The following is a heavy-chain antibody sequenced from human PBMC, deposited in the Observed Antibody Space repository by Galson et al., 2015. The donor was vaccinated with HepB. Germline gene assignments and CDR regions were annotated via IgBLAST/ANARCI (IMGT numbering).Heavy chain of an antibody. CDR2: IYLDGDNA. V-gene: IGHV3-30*03. D-gene: IGHD5-12*01. CDR1: GFTFSAYG. J-gene: IGHJ4*02. Sequence: SLRLSCAASGFTFSAYGMHWVRQAPGQGLEWVGLIYLDGDNANYVDSVTGRFTVSRDNSKKTLYLQMNSLSSEDTAVYYCARATHPARGRFLDSWGQGTLVTVSS. CDR3: ARATHPARGRFLDS.